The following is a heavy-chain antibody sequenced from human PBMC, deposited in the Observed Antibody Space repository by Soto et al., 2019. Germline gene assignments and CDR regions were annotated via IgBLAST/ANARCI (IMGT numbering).Heavy chain of an antibody. D-gene: IGHD2-15*01. J-gene: IGHJ4*02. V-gene: IGHV3-23*05. CDR3: ASWPEGYYYFNY. CDR1: GFPLSNYA. CDR2: DNTRDYRT. Sequence: GGSLRLSCAVSGFPLSNYAMTWVRHSPRKGLEWVASDNTRDYRTFYADSMEGRFTISRDNRKNMLYLQLTSLTVDDTGVYYCASWPEGYYYFNYWGQGALVTVSS.